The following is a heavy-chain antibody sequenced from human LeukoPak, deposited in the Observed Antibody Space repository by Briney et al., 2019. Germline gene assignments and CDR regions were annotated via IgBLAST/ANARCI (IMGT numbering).Heavy chain of an antibody. CDR2: INQDESHK. CDR3: VRGVDV. V-gene: IGHV3-7*04. J-gene: IGHJ6*02. Sequence: GGSLRLSCAASGFTFSNSWMSWVRQAPGKGLEWVANINQDESHKDYVDSVKGRFTISRDNAKNSLYLQMNSLRAEDSALYYCVRGVDVWGQGTTVTVSS. CDR1: GFTFSNSW.